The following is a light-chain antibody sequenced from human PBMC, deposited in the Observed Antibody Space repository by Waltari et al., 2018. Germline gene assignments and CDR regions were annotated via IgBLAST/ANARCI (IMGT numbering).Light chain of an antibody. CDR1: SSDVGGYDY. CDR2: DVN. V-gene: IGLV2-8*01. J-gene: IGLJ1*01. Sequence: QSALTQPPSASGSPGQSVTISCTGTSSDVGGYDYVSWYQQHPAKPPKLIIYDVNKRPSGVPDRFSGSKSGNTASLTVSGLQAEDEADYFCNSYAGSKHYVFGTGTKVTVL. CDR3: NSYAGSKHYV.